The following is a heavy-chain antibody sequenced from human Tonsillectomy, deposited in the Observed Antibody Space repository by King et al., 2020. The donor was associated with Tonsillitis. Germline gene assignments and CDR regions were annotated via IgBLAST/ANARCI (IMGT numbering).Heavy chain of an antibody. V-gene: IGHV4-38-2*02. J-gene: IGHJ4*02. Sequence: VQLQESGPGLVKPSETLSLTCAVSGYSISSGYYWGWIRQPPGKGLEWIGSIFHSGSTYFNPSLKSRVTISVDTSKNQFSLKLSSVTAADTAVYYCAREVSSRDSYNILGIDEHFDYWGQGTLVTVSS. CDR3: AREVSSRDSYNILGIDEHFDY. CDR2: IFHSGST. D-gene: IGHD5-24*01. CDR1: GYSISSGYY.